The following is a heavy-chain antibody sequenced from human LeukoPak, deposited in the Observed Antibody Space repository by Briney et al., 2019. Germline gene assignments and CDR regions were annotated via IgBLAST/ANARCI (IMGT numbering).Heavy chain of an antibody. Sequence: PGGSLRLSCAASGFTFSNHGMSWVRQAPGKGLEWVSSISGSGGSTYYADSVKGRFTISRDNSKNTLYLQTNSLRVEDTAIYYCAKIAELGLWYFDLWGRGTLVTVSS. D-gene: IGHD6-13*01. CDR2: ISGSGGST. CDR1: GFTFSNHG. V-gene: IGHV3-23*01. J-gene: IGHJ2*01. CDR3: AKIAELGLWYFDL.